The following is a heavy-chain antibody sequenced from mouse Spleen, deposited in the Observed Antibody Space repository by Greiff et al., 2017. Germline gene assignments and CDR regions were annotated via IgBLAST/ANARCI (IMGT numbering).Heavy chain of an antibody. CDR2: INPSSGYT. Sequence: QVQLKESGAELARPGASVKMSCKASGYTFTSYTMHWVKQRPGQGLEWIGYINPSSGYTNYNQKFKDKATLTADKSSSTAYMQLSSLTSEDSAVYYCARPYDYDGAMDYWGQGTSVTVSS. J-gene: IGHJ4*01. D-gene: IGHD2-4*01. CDR1: GYTFTSYT. V-gene: IGHV1-4*01. CDR3: ARPYDYDGAMDY.